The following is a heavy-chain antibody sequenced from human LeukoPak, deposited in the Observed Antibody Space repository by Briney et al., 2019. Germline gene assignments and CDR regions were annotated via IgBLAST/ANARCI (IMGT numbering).Heavy chain of an antibody. CDR2: ISSSGSTI. J-gene: IGHJ3*02. CDR3: ASLGDIVVVVADNAFDI. D-gene: IGHD2-15*01. Sequence: PGGSLRLSCAASGFTFSSYGMNWVRQAPGKGLEWVSYISSSGSTIYYADSVKGRFTISRDNAKNSLYLQMNSLRAEDTAVYYCASLGDIVVVVADNAFDIWGQGTMVTVSS. V-gene: IGHV3-48*03. CDR1: GFTFSSYG.